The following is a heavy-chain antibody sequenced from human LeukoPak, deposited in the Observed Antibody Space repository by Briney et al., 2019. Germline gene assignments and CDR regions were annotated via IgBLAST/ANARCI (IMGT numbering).Heavy chain of an antibody. Sequence: PSETLSLTCTASGGTISSFYWSWIRQPPGKGLEWIGYIYYSGNTNYSPFLESRVTMSVDTSKNQFSLKLSSVTAADTAVYYCARDWITGTGDAFDIWGQGTMVTVSS. CDR1: GGTISSFY. J-gene: IGHJ3*02. CDR3: ARDWITGTGDAFDI. CDR2: IYYSGNT. V-gene: IGHV4-59*01. D-gene: IGHD1-7*01.